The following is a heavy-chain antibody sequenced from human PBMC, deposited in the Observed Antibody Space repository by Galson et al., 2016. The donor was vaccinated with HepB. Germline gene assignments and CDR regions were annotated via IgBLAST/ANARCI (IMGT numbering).Heavy chain of an antibody. Sequence: SLRLSCAASGFTFNNYAIHWVRQAPGKGLEWVAIISYDGSSKDYADSVKGRFNISRDNAKNTVFLQMNSLRPEDTAIYYCAKWAGTATILLWSGPFDDWGQGTLVTVSS. CDR2: ISYDGSSK. J-gene: IGHJ4*02. CDR1: GFTFNNYA. D-gene: IGHD3-10*01. V-gene: IGHV3-30-3*01. CDR3: AKWAGTATILLWSGPFDD.